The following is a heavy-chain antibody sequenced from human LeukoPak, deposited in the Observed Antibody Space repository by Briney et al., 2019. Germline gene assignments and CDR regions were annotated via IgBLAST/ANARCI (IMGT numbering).Heavy chain of an antibody. CDR2: ISTYNGNT. J-gene: IGHJ4*02. D-gene: IGHD1-26*01. Sequence: ASVKVSCKSSGYTFTDYGIGWVRQAPGQGLECMGWISTYNGNTNYAQKLQGRVTMTTDTSTSTGYMELRSLRSDDTAVYYCARGDGPGELPHYWGQGTLVTVSS. CDR1: GYTFTDYG. V-gene: IGHV1-18*01. CDR3: ARGDGPGELPHY.